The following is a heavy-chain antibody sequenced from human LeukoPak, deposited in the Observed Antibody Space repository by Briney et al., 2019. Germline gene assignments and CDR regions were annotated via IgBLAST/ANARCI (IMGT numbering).Heavy chain of an antibody. D-gene: IGHD6-6*01. Sequence: SETLSLTCTVSGYSISSGYYWGWIRQPPGKGLEWIGSIYHSGSTYYNPSLKSRVTISVDTSKNQFSLKLSSVTAADTAVYYCARAIPYSSSSGAFDYWGQGTLVTVSS. CDR3: ARAIPYSSSSGAFDY. V-gene: IGHV4-38-2*02. CDR2: IYHSGST. J-gene: IGHJ4*02. CDR1: GYSISSGYY.